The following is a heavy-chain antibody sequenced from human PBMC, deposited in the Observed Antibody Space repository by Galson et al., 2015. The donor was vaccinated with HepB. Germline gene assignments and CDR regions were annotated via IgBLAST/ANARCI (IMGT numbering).Heavy chain of an antibody. V-gene: IGHV3-23*01. CDR3: GKKSSPWPHSYYMDA. CDR1: GFTFSSYY. CDR2: ITDNSEKT. J-gene: IGHJ6*03. Sequence: SLRLSCAASGFTFSSYYMSWVRQAPGKGLERVSGITDNSEKTYYADSAKGRFTISRDNSKSTLYLQMHSLRAEDTAVYYCGKKSSPWPHSYYMDAWGKGTTVTGSS. D-gene: IGHD3-10*01.